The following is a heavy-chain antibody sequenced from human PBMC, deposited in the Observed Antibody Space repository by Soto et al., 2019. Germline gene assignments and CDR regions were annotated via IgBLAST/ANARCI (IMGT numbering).Heavy chain of an antibody. J-gene: IGHJ6*02. CDR2: ISSSSSYI. Sequence: EVQLLESGGGLVKPGGSLRLSCAASGFTFSSYSINWVRQAPGKWLEWVSSISSSSSYIYYTDSVKGRFTISRDNAKNSLYLQRTSLRVEDTAVYYCARGGFGDSLYYGMDVWGQGTTVTVSS. CDR1: GFTFSSYS. CDR3: ARGGFGDSLYYGMDV. V-gene: IGHV3-21*01. D-gene: IGHD2-21*02.